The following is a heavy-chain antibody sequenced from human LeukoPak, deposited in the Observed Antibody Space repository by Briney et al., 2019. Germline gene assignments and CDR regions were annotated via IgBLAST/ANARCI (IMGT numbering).Heavy chain of an antibody. D-gene: IGHD5-12*01. CDR3: ARDWDASGYDGGFFDY. V-gene: IGHV3-23*01. J-gene: IGHJ4*02. CDR1: GFTFSSSA. CDR2: ISDTGRLS. Sequence: GGSLRLSCAASGFTFSSSAMSWVRQAPGKGLEWVAAISDTGRLSYCADSVKGRFTISRDNSKNTLYLQMNSLRAEDTAVYYCARDWDASGYDGGFFDYWGQGTLVTVSS.